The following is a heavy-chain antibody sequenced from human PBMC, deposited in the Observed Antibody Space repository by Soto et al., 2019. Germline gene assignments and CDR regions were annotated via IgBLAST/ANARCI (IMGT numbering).Heavy chain of an antibody. CDR3: ARATPGDCYDY. V-gene: IGHV4-30-4*01. CDR2: IYYSGST. Sequence: SVTPSRTSTLACGSIGMGYSYWSWIRQPPGKGLEWIGYIYYSGSTYYNPSLKSRVTISVDTSKNQFSLKLSSVTAADTAVYYCARATPGDCYDYWRKGNLGNVS. CDR1: CGSIGMGYSY. D-gene: IGHD4-17*01. J-gene: IGHJ4*02.